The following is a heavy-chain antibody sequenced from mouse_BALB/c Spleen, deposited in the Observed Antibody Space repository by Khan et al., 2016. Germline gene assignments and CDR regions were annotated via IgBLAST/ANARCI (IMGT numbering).Heavy chain of an antibody. V-gene: IGHV7-3*02. CDR3: AIDGYYPYAMDY. CDR1: GFTFTDYY. Sequence: EVELVESGGDLVQPGGSLRLSCATSGFTFTDYYMSWVRQPPGKALEWLGFIRNKANGYTTEYSASVKGRFTIYRDNSQSILYLQMNTLRAEYSATYYCAIDGYYPYAMDYCGQGTSVTVSS. CDR2: IRNKANGYTT. D-gene: IGHD2-3*01. J-gene: IGHJ4*01.